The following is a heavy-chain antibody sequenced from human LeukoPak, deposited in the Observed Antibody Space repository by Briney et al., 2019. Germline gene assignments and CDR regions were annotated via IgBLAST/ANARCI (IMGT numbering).Heavy chain of an antibody. CDR1: GYTFTCYY. Sequence: GATXKVSCKASGYTFTCYYMHWVRQAPGQGLEWMGWINPNTGETNSAQKFQGRVTMTRDTTINTAYMELTRLTSDDTAVYYCASYPRYSSTPPFDYWGQGTLVTVSS. CDR2: INPNTGET. J-gene: IGHJ4*02. V-gene: IGHV1-2*02. CDR3: ASYPRYSSTPPFDY. D-gene: IGHD2-2*01.